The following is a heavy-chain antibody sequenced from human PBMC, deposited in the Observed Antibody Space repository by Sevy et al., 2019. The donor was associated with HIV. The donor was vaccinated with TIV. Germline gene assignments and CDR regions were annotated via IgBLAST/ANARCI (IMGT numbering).Heavy chain of an antibody. CDR2: ISYDGSNK. D-gene: IGHD1-26*01. J-gene: IGHJ4*02. CDR1: GFTFSSYG. Sequence: GGSLRLSCAASGFTFSSYGMHWVRQAPGKGLEWVAVISYDGSNKYYADSVKGRFTISRDNSKNTLYLQMNSLRAEDTAVYYWASRQSKWELLSRDDWGQGTLVTVSS. V-gene: IGHV3-30*03. CDR3: ASRQSKWELLSRDD.